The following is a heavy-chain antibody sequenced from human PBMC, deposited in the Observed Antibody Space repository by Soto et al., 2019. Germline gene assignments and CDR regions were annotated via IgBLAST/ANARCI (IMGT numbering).Heavy chain of an antibody. D-gene: IGHD7-27*01. Sequence: ASVKGSCKASGYTFTSYGISWVRQAPGQGLEWMGWISAYNGNTSYAQKLQGRVTMTTDTSTSTAYMELRSLRSDDTAVYYCARANPNRRGNWFDPWGQGTLVTXSS. CDR2: ISAYNGNT. V-gene: IGHV1-18*01. CDR3: ARANPNRRGNWFDP. CDR1: GYTFTSYG. J-gene: IGHJ5*02.